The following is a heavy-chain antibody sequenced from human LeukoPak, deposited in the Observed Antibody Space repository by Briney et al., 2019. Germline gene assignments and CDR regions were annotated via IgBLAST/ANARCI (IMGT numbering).Heavy chain of an antibody. V-gene: IGHV3-23*01. J-gene: IGHJ4*02. CDR2: TSGSGHRT. CDR1: GFTFSNYA. D-gene: IGHD2-15*01. Sequence: HSGGSLRLSCAAYGFTFSNYAMNWVRQAPGKGLEWVTSTSGSGHRTYYADSVKGRFTISRDNSKNTLYLQMDSLRAEDTAVYYCAKYPGYCSGDTCLYYFDYWGQGTLVTVSS. CDR3: AKYPGYCSGDTCLYYFDY.